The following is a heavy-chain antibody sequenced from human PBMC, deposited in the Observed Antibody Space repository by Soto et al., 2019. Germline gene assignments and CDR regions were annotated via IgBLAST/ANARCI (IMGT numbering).Heavy chain of an antibody. CDR3: ARSLRGWSSGYDGGYFDY. D-gene: IGHD5-12*01. CDR1: GFTFSSYA. CDR2: ISSNGGST. Sequence: GGSLRLSCAASGFTFSSYAMHWVRQAPGKGLEYVSAISSNGGSTYYANSVKGRFTISRDNSKNTLYLQMGSLRAEDMAVYYCARSLRGWSSGYDGGYFDYWGQGTLVTVSS. V-gene: IGHV3-64*01. J-gene: IGHJ4*02.